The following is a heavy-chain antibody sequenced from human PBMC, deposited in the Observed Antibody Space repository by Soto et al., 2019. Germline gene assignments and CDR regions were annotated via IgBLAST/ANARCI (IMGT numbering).Heavy chain of an antibody. V-gene: IGHV3-9*01. CDR3: KKCRSSWVESGMEV. Sequence: EVKLVESGGGLVQPGRSLRLSCAASGFTLNDYAMHWVRQVPGKGLEWVSSIDWHAETLDYADSVKGRFTISRDNAKNSLYLPINSLSTEDTALSYCKKCRSSWVESGMEVWGQGTTVTVSS. J-gene: IGHJ6*02. CDR1: GFTLNDYA. CDR2: IDWHAETL.